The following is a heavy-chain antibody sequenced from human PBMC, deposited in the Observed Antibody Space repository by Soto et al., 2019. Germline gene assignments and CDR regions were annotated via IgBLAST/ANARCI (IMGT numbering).Heavy chain of an antibody. Sequence: PGESLKISCHGSGYTFFSFWIVWARQVPGKGLEWVGRIDPGDSSATYSPTFQGHVTISADRSTRSAYLQWRSLRASDTAIYFCARRYCSRADCCSDSWGQGSLVTVSS. CDR3: ARRYCSRADCCSDS. CDR2: IDPGDSSA. V-gene: IGHV5-10-1*01. J-gene: IGHJ4*02. CDR1: GYTFFSFW. D-gene: IGHD2-2*01.